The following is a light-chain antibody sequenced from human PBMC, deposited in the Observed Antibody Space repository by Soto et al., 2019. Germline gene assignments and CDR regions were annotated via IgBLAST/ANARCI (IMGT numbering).Light chain of an antibody. CDR3: QQYNGT. J-gene: IGKJ2*01. V-gene: IGKV1-5*03. Sequence: DLQMTQSPSTLSASVGDTVTITCRASQSISNWLAWYQQKPGKAPKLLIYKASSLQSGVPSRFSGSGSGTEFTLTISSLQPDDFATYYCQQYNGTFGQGTKLEIK. CDR1: QSISNW. CDR2: KAS.